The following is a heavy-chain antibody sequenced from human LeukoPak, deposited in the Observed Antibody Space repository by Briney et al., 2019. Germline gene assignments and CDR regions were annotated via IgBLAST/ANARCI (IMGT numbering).Heavy chain of an antibody. CDR3: VRGSYGDYEDY. Sequence: SETLSLTCAVYGGSFSGYYWSWIRQPPGKGLEWIGEINHSGSTNYNPSLKSRVTISVDTSKNQFSLKLSSVTAADTAVYYCVRGSYGDYEDYWGQGTLVTVSS. V-gene: IGHV4-34*01. D-gene: IGHD4-17*01. CDR2: INHSGST. CDR1: GGSFSGYY. J-gene: IGHJ4*02.